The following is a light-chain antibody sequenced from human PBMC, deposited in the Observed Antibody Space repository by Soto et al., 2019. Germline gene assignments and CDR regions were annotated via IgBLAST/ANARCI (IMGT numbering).Light chain of an antibody. Sequence: DIQMTQSPSTLSASVGDRVTITCRASQSISSWLAWYQQKPGKAPNLLIYDASSLESGVPSRFSGSGSGTEFTLTISSLQPYDFAIYYCQQYKSLWTFGQGTTVEIK. V-gene: IGKV1-5*01. CDR2: DAS. CDR1: QSISSW. J-gene: IGKJ1*01. CDR3: QQYKSLWT.